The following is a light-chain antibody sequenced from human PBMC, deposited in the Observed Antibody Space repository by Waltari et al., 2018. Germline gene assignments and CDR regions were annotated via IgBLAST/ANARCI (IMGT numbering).Light chain of an antibody. CDR3: QQYENWPPIT. Sequence: EIVMTQSPGTLSVSPGERAPLSCWASQSIRSTLAWYQQKPGQAPRLLIYGASTRATGIPARFSGSGSGTDFTLTISSLQSEDLAVYYCQQYENWPPITFGGGTKVEIK. V-gene: IGKV3-15*01. CDR1: QSIRST. J-gene: IGKJ4*01. CDR2: GAS.